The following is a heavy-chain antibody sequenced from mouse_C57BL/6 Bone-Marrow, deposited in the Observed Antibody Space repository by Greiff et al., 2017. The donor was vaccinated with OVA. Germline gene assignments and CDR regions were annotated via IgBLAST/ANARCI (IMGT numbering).Heavy chain of an antibody. D-gene: IGHD4-1*01. Sequence: VQLQQSGPELVKPGASVKIPCKASGYTFTDYNMDWVKQSHGKSLEWIGDINPNNGGTIYNQKFKGKATLTVDKSSSTAYMELRSLTSEDTAVYYCASWEGCAYWGQGTLVTVSA. J-gene: IGHJ3*01. CDR1: GYTFTDYN. V-gene: IGHV1-18*01. CDR2: INPNNGGT. CDR3: ASWEGCAY.